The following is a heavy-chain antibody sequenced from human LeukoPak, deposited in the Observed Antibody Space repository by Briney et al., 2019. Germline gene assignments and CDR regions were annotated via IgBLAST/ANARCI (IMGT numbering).Heavy chain of an antibody. D-gene: IGHD2-2*01. CDR1: GYTFSSHG. J-gene: IGHJ5*02. V-gene: IGHV1-8*03. CDR3: ARVIVVVPATKVRFDP. CDR2: MNPNSGNT. Sequence: GASVKVSCKASGYTFSSHGINWVRQATGQGLEWMGWMNPNSGNTGYAEKFQGRVTITRNTSISTAYMELNSLTSEDTAVYYCARVIVVVPATKVRFDPRGQGTLVTVSS.